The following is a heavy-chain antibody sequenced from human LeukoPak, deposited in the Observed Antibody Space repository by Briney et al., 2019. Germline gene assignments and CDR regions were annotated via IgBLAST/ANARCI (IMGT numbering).Heavy chain of an antibody. Sequence: GGSLRLSCATSGFTFSTYWMSWVRQAPGKGLEWVANIKQDGSETYYADSVKGRFTIFRDNAKNSLYLQMDSLRVVDTAVYYCANGDGFDYWGQGTLVIVSS. D-gene: IGHD5-24*01. CDR2: IKQDGSET. CDR1: GFTFSTYW. J-gene: IGHJ4*02. V-gene: IGHV3-7*01. CDR3: ANGDGFDY.